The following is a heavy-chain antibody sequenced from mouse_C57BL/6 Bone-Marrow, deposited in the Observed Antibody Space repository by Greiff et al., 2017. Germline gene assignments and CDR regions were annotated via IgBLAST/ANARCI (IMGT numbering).Heavy chain of an antibody. D-gene: IGHD1-1*01. CDR2: IDPENGDT. CDR1: GFNIKDDY. Sequence: VRLQQSGAELVRPGASVKLSCTASGFNIKDDYMHWVKQRPEQGLEWIGWIDPENGDTEYASKFQGKATITADTSSNTAYLQLSSLTSEDTAVYYCTTPYYYGRYFDVWGTGTTVTVSS. V-gene: IGHV14-4*01. CDR3: TTPYYYGRYFDV. J-gene: IGHJ1*03.